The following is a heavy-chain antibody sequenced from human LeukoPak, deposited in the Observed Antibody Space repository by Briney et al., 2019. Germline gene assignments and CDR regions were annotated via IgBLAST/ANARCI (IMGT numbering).Heavy chain of an antibody. D-gene: IGHD4-11*01. V-gene: IGHV3-48*02. Sequence: GGSLRLSCAVSGFTFSSFSMNWVRQAPGKGLEWVSYISSTGSTICYANSVKGRFTVSRDNAKDSLYLQMNNLRDEDTAVYYCARDLISGDYTFDYWGQGALVAVSS. CDR1: GFTFSSFS. CDR2: ISSTGSTI. CDR3: ARDLISGDYTFDY. J-gene: IGHJ4*02.